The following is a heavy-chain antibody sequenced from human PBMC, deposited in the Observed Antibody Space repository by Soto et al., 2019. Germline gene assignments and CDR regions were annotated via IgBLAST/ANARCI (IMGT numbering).Heavy chain of an antibody. CDR1: GFTFSSYA. V-gene: IGHV3-30-3*01. Sequence: SLRLSCAASGFTFSSYAMHWVRQAPGKGLEWVAVISYDGSNKYYADSVKGRFTISRDNSKNTLYLQMNSLRAEDTAVYYCARVHYYDSSTFDYWGQGTLVTVSS. CDR3: ARVHYYDSSTFDY. D-gene: IGHD3-22*01. J-gene: IGHJ4*02. CDR2: ISYDGSNK.